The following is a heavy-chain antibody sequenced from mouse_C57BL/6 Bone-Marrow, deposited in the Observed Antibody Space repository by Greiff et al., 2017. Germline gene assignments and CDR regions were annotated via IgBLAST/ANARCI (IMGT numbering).Heavy chain of an antibody. Sequence: VQVEESGAELARPGASVKLSCKASGYTFTSYGISWVKQRTGQGLEWIGGIYPRSGNTYYNEKFQGKATMNTDNSSSTAYMGLSRLTSEGSAVYGATKVSMTTGFDCWGQGTTLTVSS. CDR2: IYPRSGNT. D-gene: IGHD1-2*01. CDR1: GYTFTSYG. CDR3: TKVSMTTGFDC. V-gene: IGHV1-81*01. J-gene: IGHJ2*01.